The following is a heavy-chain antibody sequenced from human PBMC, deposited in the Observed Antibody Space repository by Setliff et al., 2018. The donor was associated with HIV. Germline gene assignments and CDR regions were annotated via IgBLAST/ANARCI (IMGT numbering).Heavy chain of an antibody. Sequence: SETLSLTCAVYGGSFNGYFWTWIRQPPQKRLEWIGEINHGGDTNYNPSLKSRVTISVDTSKNQFSLELSSVTAADTAVYYCARVGDFYDAGGYYSVLDAFDIWGQGTMVTVSS. CDR3: ARVGDFYDAGGYYSVLDAFDI. D-gene: IGHD3-22*01. V-gene: IGHV4-34*01. CDR1: GGSFNGYF. J-gene: IGHJ3*02. CDR2: INHGGDT.